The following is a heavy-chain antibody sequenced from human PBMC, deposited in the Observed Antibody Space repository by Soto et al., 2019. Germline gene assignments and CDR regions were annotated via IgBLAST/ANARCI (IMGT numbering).Heavy chain of an antibody. V-gene: IGHV4-59*01. CDR3: ARGKDASDY. CDR2: ISYSGST. J-gene: IGHJ4*02. Sequence: SETLSLTCTVSCGSINNYYWSWIRQPPGKGLEWIGYISYSGSTNYNPSLKSRVTISVDTSKKQFSLKLSSVTAADTAVYYCARGKDASDYWGQGTLVTVSS. CDR1: CGSINNYY.